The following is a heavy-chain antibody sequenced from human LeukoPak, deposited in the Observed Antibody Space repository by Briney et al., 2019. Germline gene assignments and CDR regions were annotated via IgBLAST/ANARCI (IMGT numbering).Heavy chain of an antibody. CDR2: INHSGST. CDR1: GGSFSGYY. Sequence: SETLSHTCAVYGGSFSGYYWSWIRQPPGKGLEWIGEINHSGSTNYNPSLKSRVTISVDTSKNQFSLKLSSVTAADTAVYYCARGDSSYYFDYWGQGTLVTVSS. J-gene: IGHJ4*02. CDR3: ARGDSSYYFDY. D-gene: IGHD2-21*01. V-gene: IGHV4-34*01.